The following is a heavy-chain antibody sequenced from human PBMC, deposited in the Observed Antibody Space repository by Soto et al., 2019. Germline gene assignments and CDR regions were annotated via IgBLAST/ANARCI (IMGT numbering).Heavy chain of an antibody. Sequence: PGGSLRLSCAASGFTFSSYGMHWVRQAPGKGLEWVAVIWYDGSNKYYADSVKGRFTISRDNSKNTLYLQRNSLRAEDTAVYYCARGGGYCSGGSCYYYYYYYGMDAWGRGTTVTVSS. J-gene: IGHJ6*02. V-gene: IGHV3-33*01. CDR2: IWYDGSNK. CDR3: ARGGGYCSGGSCYYYYYYYGMDA. D-gene: IGHD2-15*01. CDR1: GFTFSSYG.